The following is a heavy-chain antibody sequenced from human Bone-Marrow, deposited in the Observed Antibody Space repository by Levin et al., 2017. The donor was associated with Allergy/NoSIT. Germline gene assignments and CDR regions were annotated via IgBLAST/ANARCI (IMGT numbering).Heavy chain of an antibody. J-gene: IGHJ5*02. CDR3: ARETMVRGVIRKINWFDP. V-gene: IGHV4-34*01. Sequence: SQTLSLTCAVYGGSFRGYYWSWIRPPPGKGLEWIGEINHSGSTNYNPSLKSRVTISVDTSKNQFSLKLSSVTAADTAVYYCARETMVRGVIRKINWFDPWGQGTLVTVSS. CDR1: GGSFRGYY. CDR2: INHSGST. D-gene: IGHD3-10*01.